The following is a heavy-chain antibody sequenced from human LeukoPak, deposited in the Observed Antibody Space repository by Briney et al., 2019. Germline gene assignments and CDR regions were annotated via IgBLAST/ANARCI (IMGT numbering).Heavy chain of an antibody. Sequence: SETLSLTCTVSGGSISSYYWGWIRQPPGKGLEWIGEINHSGSTNYNPSLKSRVTISVDTSKNQFSLKLSSVTAADTAVYYCARGFTIFGVVILGTNFDYWGQGTLVTVSS. CDR1: GGSISSYY. CDR3: ARGFTIFGVVILGTNFDY. V-gene: IGHV4-34*01. D-gene: IGHD3-3*01. CDR2: INHSGST. J-gene: IGHJ4*02.